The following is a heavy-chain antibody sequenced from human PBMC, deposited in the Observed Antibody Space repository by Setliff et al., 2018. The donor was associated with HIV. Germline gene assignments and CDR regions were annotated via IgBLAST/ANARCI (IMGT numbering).Heavy chain of an antibody. Sequence: PSETLSLTCTLSGGFISNHDWNWIRQPPGKGLEWIGITHYSGSSYYSPSLKSRVTISLDTSQSQFSLKRGSVTAADTAVYFCPTVVTLAYCHDGLCPAFDSWGKGARVTVSS. CDR1: GGFISNHD. D-gene: IGHD2-8*01. CDR3: PTVVTLAYCHDGLCPAFDS. V-gene: IGHV4-59*11. J-gene: IGHJ4*02. CDR2: THYSGSS.